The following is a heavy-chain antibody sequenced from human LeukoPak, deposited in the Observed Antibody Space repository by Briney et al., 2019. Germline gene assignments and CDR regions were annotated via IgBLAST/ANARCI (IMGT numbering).Heavy chain of an antibody. CDR1: GGSISSYY. Sequence: PSETLSLTCTVSGGSISSYYWSWIRQPPGKGLEWIGYIYYSGSTNYNPSLKSRVTISVDTSKNQFSLKLSSVTAADTAVYYCARGSPMVADNAFDIWGQGTMVTVSS. V-gene: IGHV4-59*08. J-gene: IGHJ3*02. CDR2: IYYSGST. CDR3: ARGSPMVADNAFDI. D-gene: IGHD2-15*01.